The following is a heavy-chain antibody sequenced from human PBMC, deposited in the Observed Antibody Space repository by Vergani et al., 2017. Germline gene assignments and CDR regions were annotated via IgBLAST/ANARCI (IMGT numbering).Heavy chain of an antibody. V-gene: IGHV1-69*04. CDR3: SGGGAQLPLEYFDY. J-gene: IGHJ4*02. Sequence: QVQLVQSGAEVKKPGSSVKVSCKASGGTFSSYAISWVRQAPGQGLEWMGRIIPILGIANYAQKFQGRVTITADKSTSPAYMELSTLGSEDTAVYYCSGGGAQLPLEYFDYWGQGTLVTVSS. CDR2: IIPILGIA. D-gene: IGHD3-16*01. CDR1: GGTFSSYA.